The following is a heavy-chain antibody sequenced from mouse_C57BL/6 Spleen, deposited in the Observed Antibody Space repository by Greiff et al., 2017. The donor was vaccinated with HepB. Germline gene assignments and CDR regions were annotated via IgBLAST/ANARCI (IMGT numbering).Heavy chain of an antibody. CDR3: ARDGYAWYFDV. CDR2: IYPRSGNT. Sequence: VQVVESGAELARPGASVKLSCKASGYTFTSYGISWVKQRTGQGLEWIGEIYPRSGNTYYNEKFKGKATLTADKSSSTAYMELRSLTSEDSAVYFCARDGYAWYFDVWGTGTTVTVSS. V-gene: IGHV1-81*01. CDR1: GYTFTSYG. J-gene: IGHJ1*03. D-gene: IGHD2-2*01.